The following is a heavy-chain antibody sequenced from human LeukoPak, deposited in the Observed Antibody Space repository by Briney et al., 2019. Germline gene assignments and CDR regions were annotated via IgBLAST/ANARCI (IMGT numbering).Heavy chain of an antibody. CDR2: IYYSGST. CDR1: GGSISSYY. D-gene: IGHD4/OR15-4a*01. V-gene: IGHV4-59*01. J-gene: IGHJ5*01. CDR3: VRHDGRGGATMGAFDS. Sequence: SETLSLTCTVSGGSISSYYWSWIRQPPGKGLEWLGYIYYSGSTNYNPSLKSRVTISVDTSKNQFSLKLSSVTAADTAVYYCVRHDGRGGATMGAFDSWGQGSLVTVSS.